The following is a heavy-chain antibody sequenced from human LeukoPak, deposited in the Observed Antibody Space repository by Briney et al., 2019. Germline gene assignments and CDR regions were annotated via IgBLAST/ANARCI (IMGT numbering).Heavy chain of an antibody. Sequence: PGGSLRLSCAASGFTFSSYSMNWVRQAPGKGLEWVSSISSSSYIYYADSVKGRFTISRDNAKNSLYLQMNSLGAEDTAVYYCARDSAYCGGDCYPSRYYYYCYMDVWGKGTTVTVSS. V-gene: IGHV3-21*01. CDR1: GFTFSSYS. J-gene: IGHJ6*03. D-gene: IGHD2-21*02. CDR2: ISSSSYI. CDR3: ARDSAYCGGDCYPSRYYYYCYMDV.